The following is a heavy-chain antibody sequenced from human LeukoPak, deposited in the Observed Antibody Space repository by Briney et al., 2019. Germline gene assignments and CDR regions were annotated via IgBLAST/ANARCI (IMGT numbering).Heavy chain of an antibody. Sequence: PSGTLSLTCTVSGDSISRYYWSWIRQPPGKGLECIGYIYYTGTTNYNPSLKSRVTMSVDTFKNQFSLRLKSVTAADTAVYYCARHTERGQQLADWGQGILVTVAS. D-gene: IGHD6-13*01. V-gene: IGHV4-59*08. J-gene: IGHJ4*02. CDR2: IYYTGTT. CDR1: GDSISRYY. CDR3: ARHTERGQQLAD.